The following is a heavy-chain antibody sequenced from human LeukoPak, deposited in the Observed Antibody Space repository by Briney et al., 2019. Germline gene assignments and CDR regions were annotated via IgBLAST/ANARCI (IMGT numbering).Heavy chain of an antibody. J-gene: IGHJ4*02. CDR1: GFTFSSNW. CDR3: VRDLGGRSGH. D-gene: IGHD1-26*01. CDR2: INEDGSTT. V-gene: IGHV3-74*01. Sequence: GGSLRLSCAASGFTFSSNWMHWVRQAPGKGLVWVSRINEDGSTTNYADSVKGRSTIFRDNAKNTLYLQMNSLRTEDTAVYYCVRDLGGRSGHWGQGTLVTVSS.